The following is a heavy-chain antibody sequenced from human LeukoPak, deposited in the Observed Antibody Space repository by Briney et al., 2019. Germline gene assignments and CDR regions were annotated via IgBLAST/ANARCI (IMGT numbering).Heavy chain of an antibody. Sequence: PGGSLRLSCAAFGFTFSSYSMSWVPQAPGKGLEWVSSISSTGSYIYYADSVKGRIIISRDNAKNSLYLQMDSLRAEDTAMYYCARDFRTQLDGYSPPYHFDYWGQGVLVTVSS. J-gene: IGHJ4*02. D-gene: IGHD5-24*01. V-gene: IGHV3-21*01. CDR2: ISSTGSYI. CDR3: ARDFRTQLDGYSPPYHFDY. CDR1: GFTFSSYS.